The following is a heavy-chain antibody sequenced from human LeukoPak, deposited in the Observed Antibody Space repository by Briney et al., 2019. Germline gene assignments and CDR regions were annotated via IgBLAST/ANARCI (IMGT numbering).Heavy chain of an antibody. D-gene: IGHD6-19*01. Sequence: ASVKVSCKASGYTFTTYGISWVRQAPGQGLELMGWISPYNGNTNYAQKFQGRVTMTRDTSTSTVYMELSSLRSEDTAVYYCARVEYSSGWYDYWGQGTLVTVSS. CDR3: ARVEYSSGWYDY. J-gene: IGHJ4*02. V-gene: IGHV1-18*01. CDR2: ISPYNGNT. CDR1: GYTFTTYG.